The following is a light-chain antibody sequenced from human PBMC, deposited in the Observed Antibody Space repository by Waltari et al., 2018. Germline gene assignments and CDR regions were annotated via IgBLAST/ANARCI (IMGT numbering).Light chain of an antibody. CDR3: AACDDSLNDHII. Sequence: QSVLTQPPSASGTPGQRVTISCSGSSSNIGSNTVNWYQQLPGTAPKLLIYSDNQQPPGVPDRISGSKAGTSASLAIRRLQSGDATDYYCAACDDSLNDHIIFDGGTKLTIL. J-gene: IGLJ2*01. CDR2: SDN. CDR1: SSNIGSNT. V-gene: IGLV1-44*01.